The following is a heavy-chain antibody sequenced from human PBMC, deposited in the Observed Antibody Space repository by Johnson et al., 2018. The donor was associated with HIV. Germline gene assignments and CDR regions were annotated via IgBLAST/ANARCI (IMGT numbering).Heavy chain of an antibody. CDR2: IKHDGTEK. CDR3: ARDPSLDAFDI. Sequence: VQLVESGGGLVQPGGSLRLSCAASGFTFSTYWMSWVRQAPGKGLAWVANIKHDGTEKYYVDSVKGRFTISRDNVKNSLYLQMNSLRAEDTAVYFCARDPSLDAFDIWGQGTMVTVAS. CDR1: GFTFSTYW. V-gene: IGHV3-7*05. J-gene: IGHJ3*02.